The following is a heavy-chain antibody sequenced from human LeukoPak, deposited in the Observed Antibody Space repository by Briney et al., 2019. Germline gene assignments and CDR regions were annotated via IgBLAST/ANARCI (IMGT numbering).Heavy chain of an antibody. V-gene: IGHV3-11*01. Sequence: GGSLRLSCAASGFTFSDYYMSWIRQAPGKGLEWVSYISSSGSTMYYADSVKGRFTISRDNAKNSLYLQMNSLRAEDTAVCYCARDRGPMDDSSGLDWGQGTLVTVSS. CDR3: ARDRGPMDDSSGLD. J-gene: IGHJ4*02. CDR1: GFTFSDYY. CDR2: ISSSGSTM. D-gene: IGHD3-22*01.